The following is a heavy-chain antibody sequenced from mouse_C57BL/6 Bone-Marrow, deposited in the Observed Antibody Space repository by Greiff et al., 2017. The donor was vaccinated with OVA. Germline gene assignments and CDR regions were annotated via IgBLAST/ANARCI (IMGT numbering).Heavy chain of an antibody. CDR3: ARTTVVAHWYVDV. V-gene: IGHV14-3*01. Sequence: EVQLQQSVAELVRPGASVKLSCTASGFTIKNTYMHWVKQRPEQGLEWIGRIDPANGNTKYAPKFQGKATITADTSSNTAYLQLSSLTSEDTASYYCARTTVVAHWYVDVWGTGTTVTVSS. CDR1: GFTIKNTY. CDR2: IDPANGNT. D-gene: IGHD1-1*01. J-gene: IGHJ1*03.